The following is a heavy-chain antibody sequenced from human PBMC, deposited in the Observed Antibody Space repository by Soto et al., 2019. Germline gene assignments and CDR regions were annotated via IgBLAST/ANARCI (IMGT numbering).Heavy chain of an antibody. J-gene: IGHJ4*02. CDR3: ASGLGLGDY. V-gene: IGHV1-46*04. Sequence: QVQLVQSGAEVKKPGASVKLSCKASGYTFTSYYIHWLRQAPGQGLEWIGINNPNGGSTNYAYTLKCSLTVTRDTSTATVYMELGALTAEDTAVYYCASGLGLGDYWGQGPLVTVSS. D-gene: IGHD3-9*01. CDR2: NNPNGGST. CDR1: GYTFTSYY.